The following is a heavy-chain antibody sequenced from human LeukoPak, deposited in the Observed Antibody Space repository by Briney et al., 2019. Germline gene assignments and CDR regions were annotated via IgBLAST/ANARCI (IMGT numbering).Heavy chain of an antibody. CDR3: ARGDGDCSSTSCYASAFDI. D-gene: IGHD2-2*01. CDR1: GGPISSYY. CDR2: IYTSGST. Sequence: SETLSLTCTVSGGPISSYYWSWIRQPAGKGLEWIGRIYTSGSTNYNPSLKSRVTMSVDTSKNQFSLKLSSVTAADTAVYYCARGDGDCSSTSCYASAFDIWGQGTMVTVSS. J-gene: IGHJ3*02. V-gene: IGHV4-4*07.